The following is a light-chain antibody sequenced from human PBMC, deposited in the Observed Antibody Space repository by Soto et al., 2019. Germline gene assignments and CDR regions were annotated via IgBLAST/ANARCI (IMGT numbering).Light chain of an antibody. CDR1: QDIRNY. CDR3: QQANSFPLT. V-gene: IGKV1-9*01. J-gene: IGKJ4*01. Sequence: DIQLTQSPSXLSTSVGDRVTITCRASQDIRNYLAWYQQKPGKAPKVLIYAASTLLSGVPSRFSGSGSGTEFSLTISSLQPEDFATYYCQQANSFPLTFGGGTKVDIK. CDR2: AAS.